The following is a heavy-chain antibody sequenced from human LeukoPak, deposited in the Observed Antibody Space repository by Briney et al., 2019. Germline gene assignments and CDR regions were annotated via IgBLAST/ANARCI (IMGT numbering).Heavy chain of an antibody. D-gene: IGHD3-9*01. J-gene: IGHJ4*02. CDR2: IRYDGSNK. CDR1: GFTFSSYG. CDR3: AKAATYYDILTGYYYFDY. V-gene: IGHV3-30*02. Sequence: GRSLRLSCAASGFTFSSYGMHWVRQAPGKGLEWVAFIRYDGSNKYYADSVKGRFTISRDNSKNTLYLQMNSLRAEDTAVYYCAKAATYYDILTGYYYFDYWGQGTLVTVSS.